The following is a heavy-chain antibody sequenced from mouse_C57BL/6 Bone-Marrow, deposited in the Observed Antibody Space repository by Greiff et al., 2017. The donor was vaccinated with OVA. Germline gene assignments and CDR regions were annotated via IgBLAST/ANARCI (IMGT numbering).Heavy chain of an antibody. CDR3: ARLNDCYPFDY. Sequence: QVQLQQSGAELVRPGTSVKMSCKASGYTFTNYWIGWAKQRPGHGLEWIGDIYPGGGYTNYNEKLKGKATLTAAKSSSTAYMQFNSLASEDSAIYYCARLNDCYPFDYWGQGTTLTVSS. V-gene: IGHV1-63*01. D-gene: IGHD2-3*01. J-gene: IGHJ2*01. CDR2: IYPGGGYT. CDR1: GYTFTNYW.